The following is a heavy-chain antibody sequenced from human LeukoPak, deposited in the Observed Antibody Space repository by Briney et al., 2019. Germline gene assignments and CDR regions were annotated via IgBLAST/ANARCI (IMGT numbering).Heavy chain of an antibody. V-gene: IGHV4-4*09. D-gene: IGHD1-14*01. CDR3: ARHKLPECWFDP. CDR1: GGSISSYY. CDR2: IYTSGST. Sequence: SETLSLTCTVSGGSISSYYWSWLRQPPGKGLEWIGYIYTSGSTNYNPSLKSRVTISVDTSKNQFSLKLSSVTAADTAVCYCARHKLPECWFDPWGQGTLVTVSS. J-gene: IGHJ5*02.